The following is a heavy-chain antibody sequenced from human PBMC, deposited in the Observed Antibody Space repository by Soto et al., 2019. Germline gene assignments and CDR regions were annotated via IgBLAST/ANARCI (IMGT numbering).Heavy chain of an antibody. Sequence: EVQLVESGGGLIQPGGSLRLSCAVSGFTVSNNYMSWVRQAPGKGLEGVSVIYSGGYTAYGDSVKGRFTISRDNSKNTHSLQRSRRRPDAPAVFYWATQPGGGGYWGQGTLVTVSS. CDR1: GFTVSNNY. CDR3: ATQPGGGGY. D-gene: IGHD2-2*01. V-gene: IGHV3-53*01. CDR2: IYSGGYT. J-gene: IGHJ4*02.